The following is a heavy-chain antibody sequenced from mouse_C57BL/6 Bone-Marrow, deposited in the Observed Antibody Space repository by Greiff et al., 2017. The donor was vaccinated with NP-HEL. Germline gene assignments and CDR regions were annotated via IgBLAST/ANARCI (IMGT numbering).Heavy chain of an antibody. Sequence: VQLQQSGPELVKPGASVKIPCKASGYTFTDYNMDWVKQSHGKSLEWIGDINPNNGGTIYNQKFKGKATLTVDKSSSTAYMELRSLTSEDTAVDYCARGGYYYGSSYLDYWGQGTTLTVSS. D-gene: IGHD1-1*01. CDR2: INPNNGGT. V-gene: IGHV1-18*01. CDR1: GYTFTDYN. J-gene: IGHJ2*01. CDR3: ARGGYYYGSSYLDY.